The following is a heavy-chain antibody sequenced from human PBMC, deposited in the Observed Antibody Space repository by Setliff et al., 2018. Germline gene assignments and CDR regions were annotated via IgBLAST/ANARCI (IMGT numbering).Heavy chain of an antibody. CDR3: ARRGGYCSGGSCELDY. V-gene: IGHV5-51*01. J-gene: IGHJ4*02. Sequence: GESLKISCKGSEYSFTNYWIGWVRQMPGKGLEWMGIIYPGDPNTRYSPSFQGQVTISADKSITTAYLQWSSLKASDNAMYYCARRGGYCSGGSCELDYWGQGTLVTVSS. D-gene: IGHD2-15*01. CDR1: EYSFTNYW. CDR2: IYPGDPNT.